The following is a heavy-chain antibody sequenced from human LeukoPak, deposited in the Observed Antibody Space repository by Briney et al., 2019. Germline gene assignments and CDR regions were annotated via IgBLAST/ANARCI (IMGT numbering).Heavy chain of an antibody. CDR3: ARDFAAVGSHNWFDP. Sequence: ASVKVSFKASGYRFTGYYIHWVRPAPGQGLEWMGWVNPDSGATRNAQKFQGRVTVTRDTSISTAFMELSSLTSDDTAVYYCARDFAAVGSHNWFDPWGQGTLVTVSS. D-gene: IGHD6-19*01. CDR1: GYRFTGYY. CDR2: VNPDSGAT. V-gene: IGHV1-2*02. J-gene: IGHJ5*02.